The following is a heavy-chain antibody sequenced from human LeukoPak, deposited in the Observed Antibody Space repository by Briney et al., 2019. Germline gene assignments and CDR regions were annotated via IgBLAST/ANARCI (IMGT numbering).Heavy chain of an antibody. CDR2: ISAYNGNT. D-gene: IGHD2-8*01. CDR3: ARDPRIVLIPSYMHV. CDR1: GYTFTSYG. J-gene: IGHJ6*03. V-gene: IGHV1-18*01. Sequence: ASVKVSCKASGYTFTSYGISWVRQAPGQGLEWMGWISAYNGNTNYAQKLQGRVTMTTDTSTSTAYMELRSLRSDDTSVYYCARDPRIVLIPSYMHVWGKGTTVTVSS.